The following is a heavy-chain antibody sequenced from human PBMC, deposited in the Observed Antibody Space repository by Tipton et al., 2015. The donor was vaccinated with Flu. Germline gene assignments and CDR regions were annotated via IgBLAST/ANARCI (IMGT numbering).Heavy chain of an antibody. Sequence: SLRLSCSASGYTFTGDAMHWVRQAPGKGLEYVSTISHNGGSTYYADSVKGRFTISRDNSKNTLYLQMSSLTTADTAVYYCVEGPTVLKSAFDVWGQGTKVTVSS. CDR3: VEGPTVLKSAFDV. V-gene: IGHV3-64D*06. CDR2: ISHNGGST. J-gene: IGHJ3*01. CDR1: GYTFTGDA. D-gene: IGHD4-17*01.